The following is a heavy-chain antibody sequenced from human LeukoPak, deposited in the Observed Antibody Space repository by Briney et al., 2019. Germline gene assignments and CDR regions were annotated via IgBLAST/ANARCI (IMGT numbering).Heavy chain of an antibody. J-gene: IGHJ5*02. V-gene: IGHV4-59*12. CDR2: IYYSGST. Sequence: SETLSLTCTVSGGSISSYYWSWIRQPPGKGLEWIGYIYYSGSTNYNPSLKSRVTISVDTSKNQFSLKLSSVTAADTAVYYCARFGYGSGSYYNWFGPWGQGTLVTVSS. D-gene: IGHD3-10*01. CDR3: ARFGYGSGSYYNWFGP. CDR1: GGSISSYY.